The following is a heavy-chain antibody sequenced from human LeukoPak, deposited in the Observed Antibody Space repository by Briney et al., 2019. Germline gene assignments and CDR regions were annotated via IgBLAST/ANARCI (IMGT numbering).Heavy chain of an antibody. V-gene: IGHV4-34*01. CDR2: INHSGST. Sequence: SETLSLTCAVYGGSFSGYYWSWIRQPPGKGLEWIGEINHSGSTNYNPSLKSRVTISVDTSKNQFSLKLSSVTAADTAVYYCARGYSSSWYDYWGQGTLVTVSS. CDR1: GGSFSGYY. CDR3: ARGYSSSWYDY. J-gene: IGHJ4*02. D-gene: IGHD6-13*01.